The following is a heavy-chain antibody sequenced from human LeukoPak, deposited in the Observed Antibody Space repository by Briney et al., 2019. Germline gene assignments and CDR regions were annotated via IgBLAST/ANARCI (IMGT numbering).Heavy chain of an antibody. CDR1: GFTFSNYG. D-gene: IGHD3-9*01. Sequence: GGSLRLSCAASGFTFSNYGMNWVRQAPGKGLEWVAGIWHDGKSKFYADSVKVRFTISRDNSKSTVDLQMDSLRLDDTAVYFCARDLNTWFFDYWGQGALVTVSS. CDR3: ARDLNTWFFDY. CDR2: IWHDGKSK. J-gene: IGHJ4*02. V-gene: IGHV3-33*01.